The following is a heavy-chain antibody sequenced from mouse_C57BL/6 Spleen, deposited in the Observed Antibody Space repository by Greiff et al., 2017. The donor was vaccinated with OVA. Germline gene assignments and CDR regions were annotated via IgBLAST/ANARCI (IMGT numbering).Heavy chain of an antibody. CDR1: GFTFSDYG. Sequence: EVQVVESGGGLVKPGGSLKLSCAASGFTFSDYGMHWVRQAPEKGLEWVAYISSGSSTNYYADTVKGRFTISKDKAKITLFLQMTSLRSEDTAMCYCARRGTGYFDVWGTGTTVTVSS. J-gene: IGHJ1*03. CDR2: ISSGSSTN. V-gene: IGHV5-17*01. CDR3: ARRGTGYFDV. D-gene: IGHD3-3*01.